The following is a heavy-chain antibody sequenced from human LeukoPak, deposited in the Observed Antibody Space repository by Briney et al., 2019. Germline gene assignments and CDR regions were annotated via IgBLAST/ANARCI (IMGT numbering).Heavy chain of an antibody. V-gene: IGHV4-39*01. J-gene: IGHJ4*02. CDR3: ARQGMIVVVFDY. D-gene: IGHD3-22*01. Sequence: KPSETLSLTRTVSGGSISSSSYYWGWIRQPPGKGLEWIGSIYYSGSTYYNPSLKSRVTISVDTSKNQFSLKLSSVTAADTAVYYCARQGMIVVVFDYWGQGTLVTVSS. CDR2: IYYSGST. CDR1: GGSISSSSYY.